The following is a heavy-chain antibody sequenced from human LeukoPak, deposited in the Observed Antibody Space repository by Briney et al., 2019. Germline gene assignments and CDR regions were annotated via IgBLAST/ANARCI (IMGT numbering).Heavy chain of an antibody. J-gene: IGHJ6*03. D-gene: IGHD3-10*01. CDR3: ARTTMVRGTYYMDV. CDR2: IHYSGST. V-gene: IGHV4-59*01. CDR1: GGSINNYY. Sequence: SETLSLTCTVSGGSINNYYWSWIRQPPGKGLQWIGCIHYSGSTNYNPSLKSRVTISVDTSKNQFSLKLSSVTAADTAVYYCARTTMVRGTYYMDVWGKGTTVTISS.